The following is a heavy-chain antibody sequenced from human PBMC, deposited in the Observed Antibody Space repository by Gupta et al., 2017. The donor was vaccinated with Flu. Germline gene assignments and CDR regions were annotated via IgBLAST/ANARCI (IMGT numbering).Heavy chain of an antibody. CDR1: AGSFTSLPHH. CDR2: VYYSGNI. D-gene: IGHD2-15*01. J-gene: IGHJ3*01. Sequence: QLQLQESGPGRVKPSGTLSLIRPFPAGSFTSLPHHGVWFRRPPGKALDGIGSVYYSGNIYYSPSLRSRVSISMDTSRNQFSLKLTSVTAADTALYYCAGGGTGYCSGDNCDTDPRVDAYDFWGPGTEVTVSS. CDR3: AGGGTGYCSGDNCDTDPRVDAYDF. V-gene: IGHV4-39*01.